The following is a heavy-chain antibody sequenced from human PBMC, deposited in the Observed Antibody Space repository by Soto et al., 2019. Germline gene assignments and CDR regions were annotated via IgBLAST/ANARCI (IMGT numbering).Heavy chain of an antibody. V-gene: IGHV1-18*01. CDR1: GYTFTSYG. CDR2: ISAYNGNT. Sequence: GASVKVSCKASGYTFTSYGISWVRQAPGQGLEWMGWISAYNGNTNYAQKLQGRVTMTTDTSTSTAYMELRSLRSDDTAVYYCARSAVCSSTSCYAPSAFHIWGQGTMVTVSS. J-gene: IGHJ3*02. CDR3: ARSAVCSSTSCYAPSAFHI. D-gene: IGHD2-2*01.